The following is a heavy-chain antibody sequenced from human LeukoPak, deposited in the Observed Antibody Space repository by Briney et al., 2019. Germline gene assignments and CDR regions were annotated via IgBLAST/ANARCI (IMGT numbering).Heavy chain of an antibody. D-gene: IGHD5-24*01. V-gene: IGHV3-21*01. J-gene: IGHJ4*02. CDR2: ISSSSSYI. Sequence: PGGSLRLSCAASGFTFSSYSMNWVRQAPGKRLEWVSSISSSSSYIYYADSVKGRFTISRDNAKNSLYLQMNSLRAEDTAVYYCARALGEMAKRKPFDYWGQGTLVTVSS. CDR1: GFTFSSYS. CDR3: ARALGEMAKRKPFDY.